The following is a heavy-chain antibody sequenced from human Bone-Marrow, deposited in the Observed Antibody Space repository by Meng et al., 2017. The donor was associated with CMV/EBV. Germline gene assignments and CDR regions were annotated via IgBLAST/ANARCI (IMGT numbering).Heavy chain of an antibody. Sequence: ASVKVSCKASGYSFTGYYMHWVRQAPGQGLEWMGWINPNSGGTNYAQKFQGRVTMTRDTSISTAYMELSRLRSDDTAVYYCARDFGYCTNGVCLTHHYFDYWGQGTRVTGSS. CDR2: INPNSGGT. CDR3: ARDFGYCTNGVCLTHHYFDY. CDR1: GYSFTGYY. D-gene: IGHD2-8*01. J-gene: IGHJ4*02. V-gene: IGHV1-2*02.